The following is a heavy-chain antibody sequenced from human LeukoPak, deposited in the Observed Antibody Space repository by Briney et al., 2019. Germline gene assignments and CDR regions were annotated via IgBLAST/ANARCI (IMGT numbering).Heavy chain of an antibody. D-gene: IGHD3-9*01. J-gene: IGHJ4*02. CDR1: GFTFSSYW. Sequence: PGGSLRLSCAASGFTFSSYWMHWVRQAPGKGLVWVSRINSDGSSTSYADSVKGRFTISRDNAKNTLCLQMNSLRAEDTAVYYCARSVGVRYFGHYFDYWGQGTLLTVSS. V-gene: IGHV3-74*01. CDR2: INSDGSST. CDR3: ARSVGVRYFGHYFDY.